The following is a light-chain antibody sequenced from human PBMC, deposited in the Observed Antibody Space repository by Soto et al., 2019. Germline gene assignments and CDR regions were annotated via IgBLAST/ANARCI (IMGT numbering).Light chain of an antibody. J-gene: IGKJ3*01. CDR1: RPVVRQY. CDR3: QQSSNWPLT. Sequence: EIVLTQSPDALSLSPGERVSLSCRASRPVVRQYIAWYHQKPGQAPRLLIYGASNRATGIPARFSGSGSGTDFTLTISSLEPEDFAVYYCQQSSNWPLTFGPGTKVDIK. V-gene: IGKV3-11*01. CDR2: GAS.